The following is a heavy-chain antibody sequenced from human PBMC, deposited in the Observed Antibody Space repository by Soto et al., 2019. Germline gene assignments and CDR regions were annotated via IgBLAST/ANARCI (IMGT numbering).Heavy chain of an antibody. CDR1: GFTFSSYG. CDR3: ARGWYCGGDCYEWYFDL. CDR2: IWYDGSKK. D-gene: IGHD2-21*02. V-gene: IGHV3-33*01. J-gene: IGHJ2*01. Sequence: QVQLVESGGGVVQPGRSLRLSCAASGFTFSSYGMHWVRQAPGKGLEWVAVIWYDGSKKNNADPVKGRFTISRDNSKNXXDLQMHSLRAEDTAVYYCARGWYCGGDCYEWYFDLWGRGTLVTVSS.